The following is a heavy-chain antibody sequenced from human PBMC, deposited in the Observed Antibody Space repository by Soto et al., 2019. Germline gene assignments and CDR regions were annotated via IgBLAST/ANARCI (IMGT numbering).Heavy chain of an antibody. CDR1: GGSIRSYY. Sequence: AETLSLTCSVSGGSIRSYYCICIRQAPCKGLEWIVYFYHSGNSNYNPSLKSRVTISVDTSKNQLSLSLRSVTAADTAVYFCARISSVDPYGYVNGGLDVWGQGTTVTAP. D-gene: IGHD5-18*01. V-gene: IGHV4-59*01. CDR3: ARISSVDPYGYVNGGLDV. CDR2: FYHSGNS. J-gene: IGHJ6*02.